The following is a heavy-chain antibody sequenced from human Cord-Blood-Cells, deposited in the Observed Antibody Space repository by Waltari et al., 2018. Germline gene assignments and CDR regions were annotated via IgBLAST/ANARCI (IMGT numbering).Heavy chain of an antibody. J-gene: IGHJ4*02. D-gene: IGHD2-2*01. CDR2: ITPILGIA. CDR3: ARELGYCSSTSCYDY. V-gene: IGHV1-69*04. CDR1: GGTFRSYA. Sequence: QVQLVQSGAEVKKPGSSVKVSCKASGGTFRSYAISWVRQAPGQGLEWMGGITPILGIANYAQKFQGRVTITADESTSTAYMELSSLRSEDTAVYYCARELGYCSSTSCYDYWGQGTLVTVSS.